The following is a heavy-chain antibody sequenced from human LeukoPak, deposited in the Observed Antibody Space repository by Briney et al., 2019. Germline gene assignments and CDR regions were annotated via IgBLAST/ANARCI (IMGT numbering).Heavy chain of an antibody. D-gene: IGHD3-10*01. CDR2: INPSGGAT. CDR3: ARDSYASVNWFDP. Sequence: GASVKVSCKASGYTFTNYNMHWVRQAPVQGLEWMGIINPSGGATSYAKKFQGRVTMTRDTSTSTVYMELSSLRSDDTAVYYCARDSYASVNWFDPWGQGTLVTVFS. V-gene: IGHV1-46*01. CDR1: GYTFTNYN. J-gene: IGHJ5*02.